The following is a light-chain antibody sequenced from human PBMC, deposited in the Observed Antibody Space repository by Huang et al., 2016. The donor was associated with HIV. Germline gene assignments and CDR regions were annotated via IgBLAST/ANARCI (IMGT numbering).Light chain of an antibody. J-gene: IGKJ4*01. CDR1: PGVRTN. V-gene: IGKV3D-15*01. CDR2: GAS. CDR3: QQYNDWPPLT. Sequence: VMTQSPASLSASPGARVTLSCRASPGVRTNLAWYQQKPGQAPPLLRFGASTRATGTPPRFSGSGSGTDFTLTITSLQSSDSAIYYCQQYNDWPPLTFGGGTKVEI.